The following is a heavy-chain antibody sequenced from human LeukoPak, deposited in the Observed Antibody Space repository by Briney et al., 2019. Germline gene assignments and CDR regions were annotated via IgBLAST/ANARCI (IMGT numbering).Heavy chain of an antibody. CDR2: ISYDGSNK. J-gene: IGHJ6*02. Sequence: GGSLRLSCAASGFTFSSYAMHWVRQAPGKGLEWVAVISYDGSNKYYADSVKGRFTISRDNAQNSLYVQMNSLRAEDTAVYYCARRFCSGITCYRSFDIWGQGTTVTVS. D-gene: IGHD2-2*01. CDR3: ARRFCSGITCYRSFDI. V-gene: IGHV3-30*07. CDR1: GFTFSSYA.